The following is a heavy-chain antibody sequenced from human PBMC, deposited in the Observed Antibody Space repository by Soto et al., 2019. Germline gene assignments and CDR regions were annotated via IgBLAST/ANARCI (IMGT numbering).Heavy chain of an antibody. J-gene: IGHJ6*03. CDR1: GGSISSYY. CDR2: IYYSGST. V-gene: IGHV4-59*01. Sequence: SETLSLTCTVSGGSISSYYWSWIRQPPGKGLEWIGYIYYSGSTNYNPSLKSRVTISVDASKNQFSLKLSSVTAADTAVYYCARVEGSNYYYYYMDVRGKGTTVTSP. CDR3: ARVEGSNYYYYYMDV.